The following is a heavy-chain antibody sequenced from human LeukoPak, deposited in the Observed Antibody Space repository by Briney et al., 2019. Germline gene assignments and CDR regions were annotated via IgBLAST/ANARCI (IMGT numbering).Heavy chain of an antibody. D-gene: IGHD1-26*01. V-gene: IGHV3-64*01. J-gene: IGHJ3*02. CDR1: GFTFSSYA. CDR3: ARAGSYYAPLAFDI. Sequence: GGSLRLSCAASGFTFSSYAMHWARQAPGKGLEYVSAISSNGGSTYYANSVKGRFTISRDNSKNTLYLQMGSLRAEDMAVYYCARAGSYYAPLAFDIWGQGTMVTVSS. CDR2: ISSNGGST.